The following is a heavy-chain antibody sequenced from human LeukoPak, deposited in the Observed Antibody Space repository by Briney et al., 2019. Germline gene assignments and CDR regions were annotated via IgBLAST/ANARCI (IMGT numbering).Heavy chain of an antibody. J-gene: IGHJ4*02. V-gene: IGHV3-9*01. CDR2: ISWNSGSI. CDR3: AKDLDEY. Sequence: PGGSLRLSCAASEFTFDDYAMHWVRQAPGKGLEWVSGISWNSGSIGYADSVKGRFTISRDNAKNSLYLQMNSLRAEDTAVYYCAKDLDEYWGQGTLVTVSS. D-gene: IGHD3-3*01. CDR1: EFTFDDYA.